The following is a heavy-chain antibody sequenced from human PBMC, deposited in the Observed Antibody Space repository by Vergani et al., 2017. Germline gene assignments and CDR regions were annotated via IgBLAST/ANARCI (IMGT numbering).Heavy chain of an antibody. CDR2: IYYSGST. CDR3: ARALGYCSSTSCYRSGCYYYGMDV. CDR1: GGSISSGDYY. Sequence: QVQLQESGPGLVKPSQTLSLTCTVSGGSISSGDYYWSWIRQPPGKGLEWIGYIYYSGSTYYNPSLKSRVTISVDTSKNQFSLKLSSVTAADTAVYYCARALGYCSSTSCYRSGCYYYGMDVWGQGTTVTVSS. D-gene: IGHD2-2*01. V-gene: IGHV4-30-4*08. J-gene: IGHJ6*02.